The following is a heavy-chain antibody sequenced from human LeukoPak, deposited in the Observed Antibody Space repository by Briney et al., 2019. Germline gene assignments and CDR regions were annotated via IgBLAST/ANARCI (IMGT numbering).Heavy chain of an antibody. V-gene: IGHV1-2*02. J-gene: IGHJ5*02. CDR2: INPNSGGT. Sequence: ASVKVSCKASGYTFTSYYMHWVRQAPGQGLEWMGWINPNSGGTNYAQKFQGRVTMTRDTSISTAYMELSRLRSDDTAVYYCARSIVVVVAATGWFDPWGQGTLVTVSS. D-gene: IGHD2-15*01. CDR1: GYTFTSYY. CDR3: ARSIVVVVAATGWFDP.